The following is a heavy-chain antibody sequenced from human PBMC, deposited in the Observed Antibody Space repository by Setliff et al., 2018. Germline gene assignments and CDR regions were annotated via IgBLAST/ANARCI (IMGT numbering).Heavy chain of an antibody. CDR1: GYSFSDYD. J-gene: IGHJ3*02. CDR3: AISTIFGVVSPTPDAFDI. D-gene: IGHD3-3*01. CDR2: MNAHSGNS. V-gene: IGHV1-8*01. Sequence: ASVKVSCKASGYSFSDYDINWVRQAPGQGLEWMGWMNAHSGNSGCAQKFQGRVTMTRDTSISTAYMELSSLRSEDTAVYYCAISTIFGVVSPTPDAFDIWGQGTMVTVSS.